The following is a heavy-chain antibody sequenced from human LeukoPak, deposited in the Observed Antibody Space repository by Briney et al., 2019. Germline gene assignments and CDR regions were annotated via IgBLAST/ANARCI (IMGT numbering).Heavy chain of an antibody. Sequence: GASVKVSCKASGYTFTSYYMHWVRQAPGQGLEWMGIINPSGGSTSYAQKFQGRVTMTTDTSTSTAYMELRSLRSDDTAVYYCARNYYDSSGYYSWFDPWGQGTLVTVSS. CDR2: INPSGGST. V-gene: IGHV1-46*01. CDR3: ARNYYDSSGYYSWFDP. D-gene: IGHD3-22*01. J-gene: IGHJ5*02. CDR1: GYTFTSYY.